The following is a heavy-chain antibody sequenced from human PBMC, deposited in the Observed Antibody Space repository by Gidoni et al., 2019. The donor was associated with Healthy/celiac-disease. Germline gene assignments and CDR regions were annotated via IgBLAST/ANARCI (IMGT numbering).Heavy chain of an antibody. J-gene: IGHJ6*02. D-gene: IGHD3-10*01. V-gene: IGHV4-34*01. CDR2: INHSGST. CDR1: GGSFSGYY. CDR3: ARVRGERPYYGSGSYFLSYGMDV. Sequence: QVQLQQWGAGLLKPLKTLSLTCAVYGGSFSGYYWSWIRQPPGKGLEWIGEINHSGSTNYNPSLKSRVTISVDTSKNQFSLKLSSVTAADTAVYYCARVRGERPYYGSGSYFLSYGMDVWGQGTTVTVSS.